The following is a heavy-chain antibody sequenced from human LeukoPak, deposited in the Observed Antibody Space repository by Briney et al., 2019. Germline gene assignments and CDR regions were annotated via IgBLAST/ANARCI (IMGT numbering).Heavy chain of an antibody. D-gene: IGHD6-19*01. J-gene: IGHJ4*02. CDR3: ARGGIQVSGIDEFDY. CDR2: ISWNSGSI. Sequence: PGGSLRLSCAASGFTFDDYAMHWVRQAPGKGLEWVSGISWNSGSIGYADSVKGRFTISRENAESSLYLQMNSLRAEDTAVYYCARGGIQVSGIDEFDYWGQGTLVTVSS. V-gene: IGHV3-9*01. CDR1: GFTFDDYA.